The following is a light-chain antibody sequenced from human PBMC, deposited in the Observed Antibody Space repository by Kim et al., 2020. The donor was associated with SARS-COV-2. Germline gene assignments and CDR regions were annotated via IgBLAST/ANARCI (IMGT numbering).Light chain of an antibody. CDR3: QQYGSSYT. J-gene: IGKJ2*01. Sequence: LSPGERATLSCRASQSVSSSYLAWYQQKPGQAPRLLIYGASSRATGIPDRFSGSGSGTDFTLTISRLEPEDFAVYYCQQYGSSYTFGQGTKLEI. CDR1: QSVSSSY. V-gene: IGKV3-20*01. CDR2: GAS.